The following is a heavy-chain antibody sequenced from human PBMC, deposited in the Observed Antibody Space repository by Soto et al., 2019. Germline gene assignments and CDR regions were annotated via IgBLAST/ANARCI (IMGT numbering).Heavy chain of an antibody. V-gene: IGHV1-8*01. Sequence: QVQLVQSGAEVKKPGASVKVSCKASGYTFTSYDINWVRQATGQGLEWMGWMNPNSGNTGYAQKFQGRVTMTRNTSISTADMELSSLRSEDTAVYYCARGPGIVVVTATLGFGPWGQGTLVTVSS. J-gene: IGHJ5*02. CDR3: ARGPGIVVVTATLGFGP. CDR1: GYTFTSYD. D-gene: IGHD2-21*02. CDR2: MNPNSGNT.